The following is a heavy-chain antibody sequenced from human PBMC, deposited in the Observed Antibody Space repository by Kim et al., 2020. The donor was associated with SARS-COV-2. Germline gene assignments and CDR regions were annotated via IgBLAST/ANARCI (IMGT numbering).Heavy chain of an antibody. D-gene: IGHD3-3*01. CDR2: ISGSGGST. CDR3: AISYDFWSGYFMGGDY. J-gene: IGHJ4*02. V-gene: IGHV3-23*01. Sequence: GGSLRLSCAASGFTFSSYAMSWVRQAPGKGLEWVSAISGSGGSTYYADSVKGRFTISRDNSKNTLYLQMNSLRAEDTAVYYCAISYDFWSGYFMGGDYWGQGTLVTVSS. CDR1: GFTFSSYA.